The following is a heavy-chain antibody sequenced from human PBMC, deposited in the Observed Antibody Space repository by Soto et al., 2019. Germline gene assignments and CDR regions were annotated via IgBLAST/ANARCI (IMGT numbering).Heavy chain of an antibody. CDR1: GGTFSSYA. CDR3: ARIWDYYGMDV. V-gene: IGHV1-2*04. D-gene: IGHD3-16*01. CDR2: INPNSGGT. J-gene: IGHJ6*02. Sequence: ASVKVSCKASGGTFSSYAISWVRQAPGQGLEWMGWINPNSGGTNYAQKFQGWVTMTRDTSISTAYMELSRLRSDDTAVYYCARIWDYYGMDVWGQGTTVTVSS.